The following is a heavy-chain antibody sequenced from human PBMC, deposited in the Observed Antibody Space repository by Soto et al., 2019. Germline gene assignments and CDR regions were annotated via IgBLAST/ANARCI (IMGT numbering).Heavy chain of an antibody. Sequence: SETLSLTCAVYGGSFSGYYWSWIRQPPGKGLEWIGEINHSGSTNYNPSLKSRVTISVDTSKNQFSLRLSSVTAADSAVYYCARGLRGVNGELVDQLGQGTLVTVPT. V-gene: IGHV4-34*01. CDR2: INHSGST. CDR3: ARGLRGVNGELVDQ. D-gene: IGHD3-10*01. CDR1: GGSFSGYY. J-gene: IGHJ4*02.